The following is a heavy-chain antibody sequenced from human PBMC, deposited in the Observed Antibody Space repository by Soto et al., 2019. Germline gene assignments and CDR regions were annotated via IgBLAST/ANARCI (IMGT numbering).Heavy chain of an antibody. J-gene: IGHJ4*02. Sequence: HPGGSMRLSCAAPGFSFSVYALHWIRQAPGEGLEWVAVISPNGNNQYYADSVKGRFTISRDTSKSTLSLQMTSLRPEDTAVYYCASGAGFYYDTSRYWGQGT. CDR3: ASGAGFYYDTSRY. D-gene: IGHD3-22*01. CDR1: GFSFSVYA. V-gene: IGHV3-30-3*01. CDR2: ISPNGNNQ.